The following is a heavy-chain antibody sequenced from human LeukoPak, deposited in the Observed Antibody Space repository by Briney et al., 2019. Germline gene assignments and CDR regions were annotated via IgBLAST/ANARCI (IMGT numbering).Heavy chain of an antibody. CDR1: GGSISSYY. CDR2: IYYSGST. CDR3: ARDSSGWYHWFYP. D-gene: IGHD6-19*01. J-gene: IGHJ5*02. V-gene: IGHV4-59*01. Sequence: SETLSLTCTVSGGSISSYYWSWIRQPPRKGLEWIGCIYYSGSTNYNPSLKSRVTISVDTSKNQFSLKLSSVTAADTAVYYCARDSSGWYHWFYPWGQGTLVTVSS.